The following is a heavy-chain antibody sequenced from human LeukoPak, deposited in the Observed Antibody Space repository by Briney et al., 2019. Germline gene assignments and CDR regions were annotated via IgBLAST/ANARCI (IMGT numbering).Heavy chain of an antibody. CDR1: GFTFSSSW. J-gene: IGHJ4*02. D-gene: IGHD1-1*01. V-gene: IGHV3-7*05. CDR2: IKEDGTEE. Sequence: GGSLRLSCAASGFTFSSSWMTWVRQAPGEGLGWVAHIKEDGTEEYYVDSVKGRFTISRDNAKNSLYLQMNSLRAEDTAVYYCARWNDGWELDYWGQGTLVSVSS. CDR3: ARWNDGWELDY.